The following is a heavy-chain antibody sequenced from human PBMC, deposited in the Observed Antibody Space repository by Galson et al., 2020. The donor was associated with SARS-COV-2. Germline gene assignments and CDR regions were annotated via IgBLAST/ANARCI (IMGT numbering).Heavy chain of an antibody. J-gene: IGHJ6*02. D-gene: IGHD3-22*01. CDR1: GFTVSSNY. CDR3: ARDSRGGSGYPYYYYGMDV. Sequence: GASLKISCSASGFTVSSNYMSWIRQAPGKGLEWVPVIYSGGSTYYADSVKGRFTISRHNSKNTLYLQMNSLRAEDTAVYYCARDSRGGSGYPYYYYGMDVWGQGTTVTVSS. V-gene: IGHV3-53*04. CDR2: IYSGGST.